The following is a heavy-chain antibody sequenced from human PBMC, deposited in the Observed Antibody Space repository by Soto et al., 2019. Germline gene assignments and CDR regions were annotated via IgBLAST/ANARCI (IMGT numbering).Heavy chain of an antibody. V-gene: IGHV2-26*01. CDR2: MFANDEK. Sequence: QVTLKESGPALVKPTETLTLTCTVSEFSLSNIRMGVSWIRQPPGKALEWLAHMFANDEKSYNSSLKSRLTISKDTSKSQVFLTMTNMDPVDTATYYCARSIDSELLGWFDPWGQGTLVTVSS. D-gene: IGHD1-26*01. J-gene: IGHJ5*02. CDR3: ARSIDSELLGWFDP. CDR1: EFSLSNIRMG.